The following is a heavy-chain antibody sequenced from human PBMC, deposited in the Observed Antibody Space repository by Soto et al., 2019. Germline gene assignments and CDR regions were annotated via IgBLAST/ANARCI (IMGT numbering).Heavy chain of an antibody. Sequence: EVQLVESGGGLVQPGRSLRLSCAASGFTFDDYAMHWVQQAPGKGLEWVSGISWNSGSIGYADSVKGRFTISRDNAKNSLYLQMNSLRAEDTALYYCAKDIGVGYSSGWFDYWGQGTLVTVSS. CDR3: AKDIGVGYSSGWFDY. CDR2: ISWNSGSI. CDR1: GFTFDDYA. D-gene: IGHD6-19*01. V-gene: IGHV3-9*01. J-gene: IGHJ4*02.